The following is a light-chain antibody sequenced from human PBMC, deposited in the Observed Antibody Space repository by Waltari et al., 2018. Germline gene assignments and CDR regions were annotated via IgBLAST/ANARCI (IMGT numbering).Light chain of an antibody. V-gene: IGLV3-1*01. J-gene: IGLJ3*02. CDR2: QDN. Sequence: SFEVTQPPSVSVSPGQTASITCSGAKWGDTFASWYQQKPGQSPVLVIYQDNKRPSGIPERFFGSNSGDTATLTISGTQATDEADYYCQAWDSRAATWVFGGGTKLTVL. CDR1: KWGDTF. CDR3: QAWDSRAATWV.